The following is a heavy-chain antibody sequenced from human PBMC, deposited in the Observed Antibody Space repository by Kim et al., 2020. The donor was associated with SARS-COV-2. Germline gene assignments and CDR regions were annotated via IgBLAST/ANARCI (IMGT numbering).Heavy chain of an antibody. CDR1: GGSISNYY. V-gene: IGHV4-59*08. CDR2: IYYSGST. D-gene: IGHD5-18*01. J-gene: IGHJ3*02. CDR3: ARQGRGYSYGFRPHDAFDI. Sequence: SETLSLTCTVPGGSISNYYWSWIRQPPGKGLECIGYIYYSGSTNYNPSLKSRVTISVDTSKNQFSLKLSSVTAADTAVYYCARQGRGYSYGFRPHDAFDIWGQGTMVTVSS.